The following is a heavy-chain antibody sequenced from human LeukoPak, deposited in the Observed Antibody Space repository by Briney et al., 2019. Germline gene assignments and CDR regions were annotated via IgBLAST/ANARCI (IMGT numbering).Heavy chain of an antibody. J-gene: IGHJ5*02. CDR1: GYTFTGYY. CDR2: INPNSGGT. V-gene: IGHV1-2*02. Sequence: ASVKVSCKASGYTFTGYYMHLVRQAPGQGLEWMGWINPNSGGTNYAQKFQGRVTMTRDTSISTAYMELSRLRSDDTAVYYCARRGVVVAAGGNWFDPWGQGTLVTVSS. D-gene: IGHD2-15*01. CDR3: ARRGVVVAAGGNWFDP.